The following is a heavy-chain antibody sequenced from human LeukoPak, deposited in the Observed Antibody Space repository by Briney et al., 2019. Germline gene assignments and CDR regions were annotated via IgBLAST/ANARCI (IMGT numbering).Heavy chain of an antibody. CDR2: IYHSGCT. V-gene: IGHV4-38-2*02. CDR1: GYSISSGYY. Sequence: PSETLSLTCTVSGYSISSGYYWGWIRQPPGKGLEWIGSIYHSGCTYYNPSLKSRVTISVDTSKNQFSLKLSSVTAADTAVYYCARRVVYAANVDYWGQGTLVTVSS. D-gene: IGHD2-8*02. CDR3: ARRVVYAANVDY. J-gene: IGHJ4*02.